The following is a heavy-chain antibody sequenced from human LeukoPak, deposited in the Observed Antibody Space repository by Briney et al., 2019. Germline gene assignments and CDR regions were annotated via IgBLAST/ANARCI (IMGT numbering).Heavy chain of an antibody. CDR2: IHYTGTT. V-gene: IGHV4-39*07. Sequence: SETLSLTCTVPGGSIRSSSYNWGWIRQPPGKGLEWIGSIHYTGTTFYNPSLKSRVTISIDTSKNQFSLKLSSVTAADTAVYFCARTGGSFYFYYYMDVWGKGTTVTVSS. D-gene: IGHD1-26*01. CDR3: ARTGGSFYFYYYMDV. J-gene: IGHJ6*03. CDR1: GGSIRSSSYN.